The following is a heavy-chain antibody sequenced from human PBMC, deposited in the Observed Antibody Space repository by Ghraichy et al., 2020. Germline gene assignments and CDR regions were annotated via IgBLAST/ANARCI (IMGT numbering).Heavy chain of an antibody. CDR3: ARLGRGDKSDLSGFADPFAS. D-gene: IGHD1-26*01. V-gene: IGHV5-51*01. CDR2: IYPRDSDT. J-gene: IGHJ4*02. CDR1: GDTFSIHW. Sequence: GESLNISCQSSGDTFSIHWIAWVRQMPGKGLEWLGIIYPRDSDTKYSPYVQGQVTISADNSISTAYLQWNSLKASYTAMYYCARLGRGDKSDLSGFADPFASCGQGTLVAVSS.